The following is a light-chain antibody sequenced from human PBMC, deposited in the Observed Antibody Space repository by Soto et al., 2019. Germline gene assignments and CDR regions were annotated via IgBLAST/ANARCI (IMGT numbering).Light chain of an antibody. CDR1: QSVSSSY. V-gene: IGKV3-20*01. Sequence: EIVLTQSPGTLSLSPGERATLSCRASQSVSSSYLAWYQQKPGQAPRRLIFGTSSRATGSPDRFSGSGSGTDFTLTINRLEPEDFAVYYCQQYGSLRLFTFGPGTQVDIK. J-gene: IGKJ3*01. CDR2: GTS. CDR3: QQYGSLRLFT.